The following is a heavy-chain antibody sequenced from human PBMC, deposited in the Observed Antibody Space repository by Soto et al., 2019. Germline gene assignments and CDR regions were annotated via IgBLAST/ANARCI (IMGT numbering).Heavy chain of an antibody. V-gene: IGHV3-13*01. D-gene: IGHD2-15*01. Sequence: EVQLVESGGNLVQPGGSLRHSCEASGFTFSGFDMHWVRQPTGKGLEWVSTIGTAGDTYYAVSVKGRFTISRDNAKNSLSLQMNSLRAGDTAVYFCARGQEVGAHFFDSWGQGSQVTASS. CDR1: GFTFSGFD. CDR2: IGTAGDT. CDR3: ARGQEVGAHFFDS. J-gene: IGHJ4*02.